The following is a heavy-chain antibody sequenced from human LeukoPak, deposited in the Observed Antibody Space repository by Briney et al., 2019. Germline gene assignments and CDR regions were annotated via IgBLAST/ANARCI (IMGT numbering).Heavy chain of an antibody. CDR1: GFTFSSYA. V-gene: IGHV3-23*01. CDR3: ARRSQYSSGWDFDY. J-gene: IGHJ4*02. D-gene: IGHD6-19*01. CDR2: ISASGGST. Sequence: GGSLRLSCAASGFTFSSYAMSWVRQAPGKGLEWVSAISASGGSTYYADSVKGRFTISRDNSKNTLYLQMNSLRAEDTAVYYCARRSQYSSGWDFDYWGQGALVTVSS.